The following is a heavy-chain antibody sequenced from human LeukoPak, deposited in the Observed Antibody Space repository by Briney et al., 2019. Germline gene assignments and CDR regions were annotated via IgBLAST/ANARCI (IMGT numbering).Heavy chain of an antibody. Sequence: ASVKVSGKASGYTFTSYGISWVRQAPGQGLEWMGWISAYNGNTNYAQKLQGRVTMTTDTSTSTAYMELRSLRSDDTAVYYCARTTIFGVVIRGAFDIWGQGTMVTVSS. CDR2: ISAYNGNT. CDR1: GYTFTSYG. D-gene: IGHD3-3*01. J-gene: IGHJ3*02. V-gene: IGHV1-18*01. CDR3: ARTTIFGVVIRGAFDI.